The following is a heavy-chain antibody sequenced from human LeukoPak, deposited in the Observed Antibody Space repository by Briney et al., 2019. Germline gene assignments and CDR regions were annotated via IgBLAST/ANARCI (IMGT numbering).Heavy chain of an antibody. V-gene: IGHV1-2*04. CDR3: ARLYGDSQFDY. D-gene: IGHD4-17*01. CDR1: GYTFTGYY. J-gene: IGHJ4*02. CDR2: INPNSGGT. Sequence: ASVKVSCTASGYTFTGYYMHWVRQAPGQGLEWMGWINPNSGGTNYAQKFQGWVTMTRDTSISTAYMELSRLRSDDTAVYYCARLYGDSQFDYWGQGTLVTVSS.